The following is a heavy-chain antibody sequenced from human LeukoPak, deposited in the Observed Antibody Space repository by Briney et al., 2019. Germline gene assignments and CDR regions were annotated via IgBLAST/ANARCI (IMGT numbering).Heavy chain of an antibody. CDR2: IWYDGSNE. V-gene: IGHV3-33*06. D-gene: IGHD1-26*01. CDR3: AKDWGASDY. CDR1: GFTFSSYG. Sequence: PGGSLRLSCAASGFTFSSYGMHWVRQAPGKGLEWVAVIWYDGSNEYYADSVKGRFTISRDNSKNTLYLQMNSLRVEDTAVYYCAKDWGASDYWGRGTLVTVSS. J-gene: IGHJ4*02.